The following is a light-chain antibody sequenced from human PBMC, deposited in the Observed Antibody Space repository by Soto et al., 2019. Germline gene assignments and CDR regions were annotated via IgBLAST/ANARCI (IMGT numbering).Light chain of an antibody. CDR3: QHYQYFRFSSTWT. V-gene: IGKV3-20*01. J-gene: IGKJ1*01. Sequence: EIVLTQSPGTLSLSPGERATLSCRASQSVTRDYLAWYQQKPGQAPRLLIYAASSRATGIPDRFSGSGSGTDFNLTITRLEPEDFAVYYCQHYQYFRFSSTWTFGQGTRVEIK. CDR1: QSVTRDY. CDR2: AAS.